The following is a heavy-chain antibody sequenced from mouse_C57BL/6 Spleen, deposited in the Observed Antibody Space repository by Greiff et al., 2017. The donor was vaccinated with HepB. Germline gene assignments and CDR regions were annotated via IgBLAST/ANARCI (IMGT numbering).Heavy chain of an antibody. CDR2: IYPGDGDT. D-gene: IGHD1-1*01. Sequence: LVESGPELVKPGASVKISCKASGYAFSSSWMNWVKQRPGKGLEWIGRIYPGDGDTNYNGKFKGKATLTADKSSSTAYMQLSSLTSEDSAVYFCAIYYGSSYYFDYWGQGTTLTVSS. CDR3: AIYYGSSYYFDY. CDR1: GYAFSSSW. V-gene: IGHV1-82*01. J-gene: IGHJ2*01.